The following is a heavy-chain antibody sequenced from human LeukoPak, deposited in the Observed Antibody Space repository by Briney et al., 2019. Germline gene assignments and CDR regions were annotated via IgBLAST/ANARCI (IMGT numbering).Heavy chain of an antibody. J-gene: IGHJ5*02. D-gene: IGHD3-3*01. CDR3: ARAYYDFWSGYQNWFDP. V-gene: IGHV4-59*11. CDR1: GGSISSHY. CDR2: IYYSGST. Sequence: SETLSLTCTVSGGSISSHYWSWIRQPPGKGLEWIGYIYYSGSTNYNPSLKGRVTISVDTSKNQFSLKLSSVTAADTAVYYCARAYYDFWSGYQNWFDPWGQGTLVTVSS.